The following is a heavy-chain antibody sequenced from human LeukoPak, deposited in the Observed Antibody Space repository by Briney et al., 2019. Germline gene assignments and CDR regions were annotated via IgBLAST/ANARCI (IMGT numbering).Heavy chain of an antibody. CDR2: IYPGDSDT. CDR3: AREPLEGRWFDP. J-gene: IGHJ5*02. V-gene: IGHV5-51*01. CDR1: GYSFTSYW. Sequence: GESLKISSKDSGYSFTSYWIGWVRQMPGKGLEWMGIIYPGDSDTRYSPSSQGQVTISADKSISTAYLQWSSLKASDTAMYYCAREPLEGRWFDPWAREPWSPSPQ.